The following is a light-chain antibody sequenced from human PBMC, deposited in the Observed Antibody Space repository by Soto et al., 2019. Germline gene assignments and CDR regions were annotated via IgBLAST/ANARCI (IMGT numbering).Light chain of an antibody. CDR2: EGT. CDR3: CSYAGSNTYV. CDR1: SSDVGSYDL. J-gene: IGLJ1*01. Sequence: QSALTQPASVSGSPGQSITISCTGTSSDVGSYDLVSWYQQHPGKPPKLMIYEGTKRPSGISNRFSGSKSGNTASLTISALQAEDETDYYCCSYAGSNTYVFGTGTKVTVL. V-gene: IGLV2-23*01.